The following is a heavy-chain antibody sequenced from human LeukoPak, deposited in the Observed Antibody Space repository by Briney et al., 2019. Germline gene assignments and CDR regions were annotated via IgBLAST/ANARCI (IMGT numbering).Heavy chain of an antibody. CDR1: GYTLTELS. V-gene: IGHV1-24*01. J-gene: IGHJ4*02. D-gene: IGHD6-19*01. CDR3: ATWSDSSGWPMFDY. Sequence: GAPVKVSCKVSGYTLTELSMHWVRQAPGKGLEWMGGFDPEDGETIYAQKFQGRVTMTEDTSTDTAYMELSSLRSEDTAVYYCATWSDSSGWPMFDYWGQGTLVTVSS. CDR2: FDPEDGET.